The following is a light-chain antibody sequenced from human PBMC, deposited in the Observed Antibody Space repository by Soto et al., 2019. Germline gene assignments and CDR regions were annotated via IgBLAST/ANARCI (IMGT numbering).Light chain of an antibody. CDR3: QQYAESPLT. Sequence: EIVLTQSPGALYLSPGERATLSCRTSQSVSSRHLAWYQQKPGQAPRLLIYGASSRATGIPVRFSGSGTGTDFTLTLSRLEPEYFAVYYFQQYAESPLTFRGGTKVE. V-gene: IGKV3-20*01. CDR1: QSVSSRH. CDR2: GAS. J-gene: IGKJ4*01.